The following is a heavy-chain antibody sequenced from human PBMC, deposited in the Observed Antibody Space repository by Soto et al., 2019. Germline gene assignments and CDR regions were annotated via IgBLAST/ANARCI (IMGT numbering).Heavy chain of an antibody. D-gene: IGHD6-13*01. J-gene: IGHJ4*02. CDR2: IVVGSGNT. CDR1: GFTFTSSA. V-gene: IGHV1-58*01. CDR3: AAEGLDLAAAGTLDY. Sequence: GASVKVSCKASGFTFTSSAVQWVRQARGQRLEWIGWIVVGSGNTNYAQKFQERVTITRDMSTSTAYMELSSLRSEDTAVYYCAAEGLDLAAAGTLDYWGQGTLVTVSS.